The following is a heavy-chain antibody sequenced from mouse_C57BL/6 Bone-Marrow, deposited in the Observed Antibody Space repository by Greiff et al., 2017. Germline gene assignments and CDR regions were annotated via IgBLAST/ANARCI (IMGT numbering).Heavy chain of an antibody. D-gene: IGHD1-1*01. CDR2: IDPSDSYT. J-gene: IGHJ4*01. V-gene: IGHV1-50*01. CDR3: ARGYYYGSSHYAMDY. Sequence: VQLQQPGAELVKPGASVKLSCKASGYTFTSYWMQWVKQRPGHGLEWIGEIDPSDSYTNYNQKFKGKATLTVDTSSSTAYMQLSSLTSEDSAVYYCARGYYYGSSHYAMDYWGQGTSVTVSS. CDR1: GYTFTSYW.